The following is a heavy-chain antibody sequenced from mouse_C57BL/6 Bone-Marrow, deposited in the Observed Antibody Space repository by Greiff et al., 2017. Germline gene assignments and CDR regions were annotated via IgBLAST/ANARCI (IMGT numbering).Heavy chain of an antibody. D-gene: IGHD2-1*01. CDR3: RGLLWSLMDY. Sequence: EVQVVESGAELVRPGASVKLSCTASGFNIKDDYMHWVKQRPEQGLEWIGWIDPENGDTEYASKFQGKATITADTSSNTAYLQLSSLTSEDTAVYYCRGLLWSLMDYWGQGTSVTVSS. CDR2: IDPENGDT. J-gene: IGHJ4*01. V-gene: IGHV14-4*01. CDR1: GFNIKDDY.